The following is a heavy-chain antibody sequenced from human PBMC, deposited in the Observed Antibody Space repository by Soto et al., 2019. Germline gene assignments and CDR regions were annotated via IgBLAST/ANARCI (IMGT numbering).Heavy chain of an antibody. V-gene: IGHV1-18*01. Sequence: GASVKVSCKASGYTFTSYGISWVRQAPGQGLEWMGWISAYNGNTNYAQKLQGRVTMTTDTSTSTAYMELRSLRSDDTAVYYCARGHYYDSSGYYSDWGQGTLVTGSS. J-gene: IGHJ4*02. CDR2: ISAYNGNT. CDR3: ARGHYYDSSGYYSD. CDR1: GYTFTSYG. D-gene: IGHD3-22*01.